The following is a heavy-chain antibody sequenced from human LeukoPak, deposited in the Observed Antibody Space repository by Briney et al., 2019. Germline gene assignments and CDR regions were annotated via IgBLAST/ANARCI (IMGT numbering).Heavy chain of an antibody. CDR1: AFTFSDSY. J-gene: IGHJ3*02. CDR3: ARGVEGSYYYDSSGKGNALDI. Sequence: GGSLRLSCAASAFTFSDSYMSWIRQAPGKGLEWVSYIGSSGGHTNYAGSVTGRFTISRDNGKNSLYLQMNSLRDEDTAVYYCARGVEGSYYYDSSGKGNALDIWGQGTMVTVSS. D-gene: IGHD3-22*01. V-gene: IGHV3-11*06. CDR2: IGSSGGHT.